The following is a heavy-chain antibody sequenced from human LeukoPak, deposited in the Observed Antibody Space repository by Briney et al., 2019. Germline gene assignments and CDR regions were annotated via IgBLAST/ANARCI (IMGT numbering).Heavy chain of an antibody. Sequence: GGSLRLSCAASGFTFSSYAMHWVRQAPGKGLEWVSVISYDGSNKYYADSVKGRFTISRDNSKNTLYLQMNSLGAEETAVHYCARGHVDTDMVNVLDYWGQGTLVTLSP. D-gene: IGHD5-18*01. CDR2: ISYDGSNK. CDR1: GFTFSSYA. CDR3: ARGHVDTDMVNVLDY. J-gene: IGHJ4*02. V-gene: IGHV3-30*04.